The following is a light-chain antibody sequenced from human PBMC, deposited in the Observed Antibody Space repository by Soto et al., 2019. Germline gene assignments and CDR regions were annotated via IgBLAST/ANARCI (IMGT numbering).Light chain of an antibody. J-gene: IGKJ1*01. Sequence: DIHMTQSPSSLSASVGDRVTITCRASQGIRNDLGWYQQKSGKAPTRLIYAASSLQSGVPSRFSGSGSGTECTLTISSLKPEDCGAYDGLQQNSYTPTFGQGTKVDIK. CDR1: QGIRND. V-gene: IGKV1-17*01. CDR2: AAS. CDR3: LQQNSYTPT.